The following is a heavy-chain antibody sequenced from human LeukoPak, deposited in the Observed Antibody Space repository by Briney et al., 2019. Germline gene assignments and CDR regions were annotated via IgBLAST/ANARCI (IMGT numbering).Heavy chain of an antibody. CDR3: ARSEQLIRTFDY. D-gene: IGHD6-13*01. Sequence: SETLSLTCTVSGGSISSYYWSWIRQPPGKGLEWIGYVSYDGSTNYNPSLKSRVTISLDTSKNQLSLKLSSVTAADTAVYYCARSEQLIRTFDYWAREPWSPSPQ. CDR1: GGSISSYY. J-gene: IGHJ4*02. CDR2: VSYDGST. V-gene: IGHV4-59*08.